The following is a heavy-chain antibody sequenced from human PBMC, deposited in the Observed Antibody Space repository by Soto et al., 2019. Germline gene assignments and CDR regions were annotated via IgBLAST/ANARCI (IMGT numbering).Heavy chain of an antibody. D-gene: IGHD4-17*01. CDR2: IHYRGVI. CDR3: ARGPAGEYGH. V-gene: IGHV4-59*02. CDR1: GGSVSDYY. Sequence: SETLSLTCNVSGGSVSDYYWSWIRQAPGKGLEWIGYIHYRGVINYNPSLKSRVTMSVDPSKNQFSLNLRSVTTADTAVYFCARGPAGEYGHWGQGSLVTVSS. J-gene: IGHJ4*02.